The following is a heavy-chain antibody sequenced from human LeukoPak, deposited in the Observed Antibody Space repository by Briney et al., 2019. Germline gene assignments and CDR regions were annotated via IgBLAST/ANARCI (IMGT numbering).Heavy chain of an antibody. Sequence: SETLSLTCAVYGGSFSGYYWSWIRQPAGKGLEWIGRIYTSGSTNYNPSLKNRVTMSVDTSKNQFSLKLSSVTAADTAVYYCARSLYWYDRFDYWGQGTLVTVSS. J-gene: IGHJ4*02. D-gene: IGHD3-22*01. CDR1: GGSFSGYY. CDR3: ARSLYWYDRFDY. V-gene: IGHV4-59*10. CDR2: IYTSGST.